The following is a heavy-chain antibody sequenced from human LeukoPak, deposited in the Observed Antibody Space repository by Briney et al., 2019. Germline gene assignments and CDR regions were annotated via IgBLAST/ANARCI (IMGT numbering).Heavy chain of an antibody. Sequence: SETLSLTCNVSGDSISHNYWSWIRHPPREGLEWIGYVYYSRSHKYNPSLKSRVTMSVDTSKNQISLNLRSVPAADTAVYYGAKTPYGTRFDYWGQGTLVTVSS. CDR3: AKTPYGTRFDY. CDR1: GDSISHNY. J-gene: IGHJ4*02. CDR2: VYYSRSH. D-gene: IGHD4-23*01. V-gene: IGHV4-59*01.